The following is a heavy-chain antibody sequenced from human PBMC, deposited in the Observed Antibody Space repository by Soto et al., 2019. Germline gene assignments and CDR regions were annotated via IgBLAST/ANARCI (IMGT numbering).Heavy chain of an antibody. D-gene: IGHD1-20*01. CDR1: GGSISSYY. J-gene: IGHJ3*02. Sequence: QVQLQESGPGLVKPSETLSLTCTVSGGSISSYYWSWIRQPPGKGLEWIGYIYYSGSTNYNPSLKSRVTISVDTSKNQFSLKLSSVTAADTAVYYCARGKPITGTTFAFDIWGQGTMVTVSS. CDR2: IYYSGST. V-gene: IGHV4-59*01. CDR3: ARGKPITGTTFAFDI.